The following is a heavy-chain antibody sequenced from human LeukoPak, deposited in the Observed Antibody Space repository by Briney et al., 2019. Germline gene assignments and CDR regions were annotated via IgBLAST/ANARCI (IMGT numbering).Heavy chain of an antibody. CDR1: GGSISSYY. CDR3: ARTTKSRYSSSPHFDY. Sequence: PSETLSLTCTVSGGSISSYYWSWIRQPPGKGLEWIGYIYYSGSTNYNPSLSRVTISVDTSKNQFSLKLSSVTAADTAVYYCARTTKSRYSSSPHFDYWDQGTLVTVSS. J-gene: IGHJ4*02. D-gene: IGHD6-13*01. CDR2: IYYSGST. V-gene: IGHV4-59*01.